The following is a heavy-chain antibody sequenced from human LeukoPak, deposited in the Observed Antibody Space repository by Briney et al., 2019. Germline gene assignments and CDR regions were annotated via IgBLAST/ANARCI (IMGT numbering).Heavy chain of an antibody. J-gene: IGHJ1*01. CDR2: IYPRDSDT. Sequence: GESLKISCKASGCTFTHQWIGWVRQKSGSGLEWMGIIYPRDSDTRYSPSFQGHVTISADTSINTAYLEWSRLEASDTAIYYRARHSDLIVAIWGQGTLVSVSS. D-gene: IGHD2-21*01. CDR1: GCTFTHQW. CDR3: ARHSDLIVAI. V-gene: IGHV5-51*01.